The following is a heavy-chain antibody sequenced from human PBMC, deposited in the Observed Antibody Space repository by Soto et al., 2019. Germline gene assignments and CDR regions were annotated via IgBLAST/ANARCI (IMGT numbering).Heavy chain of an antibody. CDR3: ARDNYDFWSVNWFDP. Sequence: GGSLRLSCAASGFTFSSYAMHWVRQAPCKGLEWVAVIWYDGGNKYYADSVKGRFTISRDNSKNTLYLQMNSLRAEDTAVYYCARDNYDFWSVNWFDPWGQGTLVTVSS. J-gene: IGHJ5*02. CDR1: GFTFSSYA. V-gene: IGHV3-33*08. CDR2: IWYDGGNK. D-gene: IGHD3-3*01.